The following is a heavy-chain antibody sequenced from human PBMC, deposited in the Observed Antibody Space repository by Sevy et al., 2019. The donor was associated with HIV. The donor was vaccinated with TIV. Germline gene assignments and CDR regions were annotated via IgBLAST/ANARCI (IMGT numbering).Heavy chain of an antibody. Sequence: ASVKVSCKASGGTFSNYAISWVRQAPGQGLEWMGGFIPMFDTANYAQKFQGKVTLTADGSTTTAYMALSSLRSDDTAVYYCAGSYFDSSGYSPLYYYGMDVWGQGTTVTVS. D-gene: IGHD3-22*01. V-gene: IGHV1-69*13. CDR1: GGTFSNYA. CDR2: FIPMFDTA. CDR3: AGSYFDSSGYSPLYYYGMDV. J-gene: IGHJ6*02.